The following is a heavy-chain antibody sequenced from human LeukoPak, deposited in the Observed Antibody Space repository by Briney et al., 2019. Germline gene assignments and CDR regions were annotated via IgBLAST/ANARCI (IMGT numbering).Heavy chain of an antibody. V-gene: IGHV3-48*01. D-gene: IGHD2-2*01. J-gene: IGHJ4*02. CDR3: ARDRSRMI. Sequence: GGSLRLSCAASKFAFNTYSMNWVRQAPGKGLEWIAYISSRNTTIYYADSVKGRFTISRDNAKNSLYLQMNSLRAEDTAVYYCARDRSRMIWGQGTLVTVSS. CDR2: ISSRNTTI. CDR1: KFAFNTYS.